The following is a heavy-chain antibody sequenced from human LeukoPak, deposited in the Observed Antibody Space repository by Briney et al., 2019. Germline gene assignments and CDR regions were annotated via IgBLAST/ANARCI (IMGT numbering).Heavy chain of an antibody. V-gene: IGHV4-39*01. D-gene: IGHD3-22*01. CDR3: ARSRNDRYYYDSSGYNDY. CDR2: IYYSGST. CDR1: GDSISSSSYY. Sequence: SETLSLTCTVSGDSISSSSYYWGWIRQPPGKGLEWIGSIYYSGSTYYNPSLKSRVTISVDTSKNQFSLKLSSVTAADTAVYYCARSRNDRYYYDSSGYNDYWGQGTLVTISS. J-gene: IGHJ4*02.